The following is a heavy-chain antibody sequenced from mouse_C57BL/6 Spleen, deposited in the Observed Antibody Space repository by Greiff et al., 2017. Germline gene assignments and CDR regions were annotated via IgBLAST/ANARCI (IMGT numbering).Heavy chain of an antibody. J-gene: IGHJ2*01. CDR2: IYPGRGNT. Sequence: QVQLQQSGAVLVRPGASVPLSCKASGYTFTDYYINLVQQRPGQGLEWISRIYPGRGNTYYNEQFKGKATLTAEKSSSTAYMHISSLTSEDSAVYFCARADYGSSHYFDYWGQGTTRTVSS. CDR3: ARADYGSSHYFDY. V-gene: IGHV1-76*01. D-gene: IGHD1-1*01. CDR1: GYTFTDYY.